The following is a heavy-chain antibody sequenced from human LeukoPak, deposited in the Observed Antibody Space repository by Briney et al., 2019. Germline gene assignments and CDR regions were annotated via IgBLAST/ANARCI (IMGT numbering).Heavy chain of an antibody. V-gene: IGHV4-30-4*02. CDR3: ARAPYYDFWSGYLYYFDY. CDR2: IYYSGST. D-gene: IGHD3-3*01. J-gene: IGHJ4*02. CDR1: GGHISSGDYY. Sequence: SDTLSLTCTVCGGHISSGDYYWSWIRQPPGKALEWIVYIYYSGSTYYNPSLKSRVTISVDTSKNQFSLKLSSVTAADTAVYYCARAPYYDFWSGYLYYFDYWGQGTLVTVSS.